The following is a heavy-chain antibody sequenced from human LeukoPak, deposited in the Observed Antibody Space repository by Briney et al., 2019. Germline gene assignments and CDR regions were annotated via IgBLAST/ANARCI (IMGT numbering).Heavy chain of an antibody. V-gene: IGHV3-30-3*01. D-gene: IGHD2-21*02. CDR2: ISYDGSNK. Sequence: GGSLRLSCAASEFTFSNYAMHWVRQAPGKGLEWVAVISYDGSNKYYADSVKGRFTISRDNSKNTLYLHMNSLRPEDTALYYCARVSERLLPSFKWFDPWGQGTLVTVSS. CDR3: ARVSERLLPSFKWFDP. CDR1: EFTFSNYA. J-gene: IGHJ5*02.